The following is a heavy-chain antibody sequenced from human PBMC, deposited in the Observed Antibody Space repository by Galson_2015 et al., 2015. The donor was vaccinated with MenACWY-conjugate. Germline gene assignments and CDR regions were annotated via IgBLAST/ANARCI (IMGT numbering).Heavy chain of an antibody. J-gene: IGHJ4*02. Sequence: SLRLSCAASGFTFSSYGMHWVRQAPGKGLEWVAFIRYDGSNKYYADSVKGRFTISRDNSKNTLYVQMNRLRAEDTAVYYCARGHYYGSGSYYKPVDYWGQGTLVTVSS. CDR2: IRYDGSNK. CDR1: GFTFSSYG. D-gene: IGHD3-10*01. V-gene: IGHV3-30*02. CDR3: ARGHYYGSGSYYKPVDY.